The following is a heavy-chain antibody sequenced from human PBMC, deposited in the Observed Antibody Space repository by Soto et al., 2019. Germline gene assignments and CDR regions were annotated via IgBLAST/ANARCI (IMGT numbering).Heavy chain of an antibody. CDR2: ISGSGGST. J-gene: IGHJ3*02. CDR3: AKAFKNYYDTLDAFDI. Sequence: GGSLRLSCAASGFTFSSYAMSWVRQAPGKGLEWVSAISGSGGSTYYADSVKGRFTISRDNSKNTLYLQMNSLRAEDTAVYYCAKAFKNYYDTLDAFDIWGQGTMVTVSS. CDR1: GFTFSSYA. V-gene: IGHV3-23*01. D-gene: IGHD3-22*01.